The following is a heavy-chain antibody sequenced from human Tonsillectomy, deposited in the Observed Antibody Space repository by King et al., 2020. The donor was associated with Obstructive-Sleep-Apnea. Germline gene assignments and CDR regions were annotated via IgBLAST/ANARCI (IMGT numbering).Heavy chain of an antibody. V-gene: IGHV3-9*01. CDR2: ISWNSVSI. J-gene: IGHJ4*02. Sequence: VQLVESGGGLVQPGRSLRLSCAASGFTFDDYAMHWVRQVPGKGLEWVSGISWNSVSIGYADSVKGRFTISRDNAKNSLYLQMNSLRVEDTAWYYCGKDIAVAGMVAVDYWGQGTLVTVSS. CDR1: GFTFDDYA. CDR3: GKDIAVAGMVAVDY. D-gene: IGHD6-19*01.